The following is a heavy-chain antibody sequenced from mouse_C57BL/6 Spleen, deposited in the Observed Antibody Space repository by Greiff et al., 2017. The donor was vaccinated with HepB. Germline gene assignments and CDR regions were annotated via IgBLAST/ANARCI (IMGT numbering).Heavy chain of an antibody. CDR3: ARRDYYGSFWYFDV. Sequence: VQLQQPGAVLVRPGSSVKLSCKASGYTFTSYWMHWVKQRPIQGLEWIGNIDPSDSETHYNQKFKDKATLTVDKSSSTAYMQLSSLTSEDSAVYYCARRDYYGSFWYFDVWGTGTTVTVSS. V-gene: IGHV1-52*01. D-gene: IGHD1-1*01. J-gene: IGHJ1*03. CDR1: GYTFTSYW. CDR2: IDPSDSET.